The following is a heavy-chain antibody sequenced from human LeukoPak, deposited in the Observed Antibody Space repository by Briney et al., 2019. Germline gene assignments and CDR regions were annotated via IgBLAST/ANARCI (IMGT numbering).Heavy chain of an antibody. J-gene: IGHJ4*02. Sequence: HPGGSLRLSCAASGFTFSSYGMHWVRQAPGKGLEWVAFIRCDGSNKYYADSVKGRFTISRDNSKNTLYLQMNSLRAEDTAVYYCAKDLERYCSGGSCYSLDYWGQGTLVTVSS. V-gene: IGHV3-30*02. CDR3: AKDLERYCSGGSCYSLDY. CDR2: IRCDGSNK. CDR1: GFTFSSYG. D-gene: IGHD2-15*01.